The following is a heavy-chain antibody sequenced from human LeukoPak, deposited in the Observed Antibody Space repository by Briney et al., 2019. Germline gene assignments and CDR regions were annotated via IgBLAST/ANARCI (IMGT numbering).Heavy chain of an antibody. CDR2: TYYRSKWYN. CDR1: GDSVSSNSAA. Sequence: SQTLSLTCAISGDSVSSNSAAWNWIRQSPSRGLEWLGRTYYRSKWYNDYAVSVKSRITINPDTSKNQFSLQLNSVTPEDTAVYYCAREQPDYYGSSGYTYAFDIWGQGTMVTVSS. J-gene: IGHJ3*02. V-gene: IGHV6-1*01. D-gene: IGHD3-22*01. CDR3: AREQPDYYGSSGYTYAFDI.